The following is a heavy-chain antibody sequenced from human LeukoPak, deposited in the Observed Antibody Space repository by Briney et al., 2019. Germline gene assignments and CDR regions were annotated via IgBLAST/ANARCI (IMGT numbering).Heavy chain of an antibody. V-gene: IGHV4-39*07. J-gene: IGHJ4*02. D-gene: IGHD5-18*01. CDR3: ARDRRSWIQLSSDFDY. CDR2: IYYSGST. Sequence: GSLRLSCAASGFTFSSYEMNWVRQPPGKGLEWIGSIYYSGSTYYNPSLKSRVTISVDTSKNQFSLKLSSVTAADTAVYYCARDRRSWIQLSSDFDYWGQGTLVTVSS. CDR1: GFTFSSYE.